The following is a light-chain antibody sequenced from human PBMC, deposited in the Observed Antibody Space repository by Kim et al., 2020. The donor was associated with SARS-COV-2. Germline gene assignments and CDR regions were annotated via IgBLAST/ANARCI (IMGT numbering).Light chain of an antibody. Sequence: VTLACTGRRSNVVAGCDLLWNQQLPGTAPHLLVYGNSNRPSGVPDRFSGSKSGTSASLAITGLQAEDEADYYCQSYDSSLSGVVFGGGTQLTVL. J-gene: IGLJ2*01. CDR3: QSYDSSLSGVV. CDR1: RSNVVAGCD. V-gene: IGLV1-40*01. CDR2: GNS.